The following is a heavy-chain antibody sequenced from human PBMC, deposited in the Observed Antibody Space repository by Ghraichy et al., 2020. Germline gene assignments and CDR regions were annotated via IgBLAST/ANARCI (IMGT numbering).Heavy chain of an antibody. V-gene: IGHV4-34*01. J-gene: IGHJ5*02. CDR3: ARGPPITMVRGFISRSKVRDGFDP. Sequence: SETLSLTCAVYGGSFSGYYWSWIRQPPGKGLEWIGEINHSGSTNYNPSLKSRVTISVDTSKNQFSLKLSSVTAADTAVYYCARGPPITMVRGFISRSKVRDGFDPCGQGSLVTVSS. D-gene: IGHD3-10*01. CDR2: INHSGST. CDR1: GGSFSGYY.